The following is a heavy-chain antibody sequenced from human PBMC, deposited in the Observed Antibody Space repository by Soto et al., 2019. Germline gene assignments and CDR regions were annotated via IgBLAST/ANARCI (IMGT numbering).Heavy chain of an antibody. Sequence: QVQLVQSGAEVKKPGASVKVSCKASGYTFTSYAMHWVRQAPGQRLEWMGWINAGNGNTKYSPKFQGRVTITRDTSASTAYMELSSLRSEDTAVYYCARSVLMLYAIRVPDYWGQGTLVTVSS. CDR1: GYTFTSYA. J-gene: IGHJ4*02. V-gene: IGHV1-3*01. CDR3: ARSVLMLYAIRVPDY. CDR2: INAGNGNT. D-gene: IGHD2-8*01.